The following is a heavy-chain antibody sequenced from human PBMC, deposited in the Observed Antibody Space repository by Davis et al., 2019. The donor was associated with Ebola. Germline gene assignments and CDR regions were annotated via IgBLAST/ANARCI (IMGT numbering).Heavy chain of an antibody. CDR3: GRHGKIYDVLTGYQLYYNGMDV. D-gene: IGHD3-9*01. CDR2: INHNSETI. CDR1: GFTFSSYD. J-gene: IGHJ6*02. V-gene: IGHV3-48*03. Sequence: GESLKISCVASGFTFSSYDMNWVRQAPGKGLEWVSYINHNSETIYYADSVRGRFTISRDNGRNSLFLQMNSLRDEDSAVYYCGRHGKIYDVLTGYQLYYNGMDVWGQGTTVTVSS.